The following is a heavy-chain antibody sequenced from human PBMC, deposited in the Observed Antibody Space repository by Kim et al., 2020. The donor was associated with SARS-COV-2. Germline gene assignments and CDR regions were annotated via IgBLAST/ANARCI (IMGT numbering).Heavy chain of an antibody. CDR3: ARDYSSGWYGVY. CDR1: GYSVTSSNYY. Sequence: SETLSLTCSVSGYSVTSSNYYWGWIRQPPGKGLEWIGTIYYTGTTYYNPSLKSRVTISVDTSKNQVSLKLSSVTAADTAVYYCARDYSSGWYGVYLGQGT. D-gene: IGHD6-19*01. V-gene: IGHV4-39*07. J-gene: IGHJ4*02. CDR2: IYYTGTT.